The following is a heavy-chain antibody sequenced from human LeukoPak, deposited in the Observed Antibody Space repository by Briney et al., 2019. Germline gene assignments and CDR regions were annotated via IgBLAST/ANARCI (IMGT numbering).Heavy chain of an antibody. Sequence: SETLSLTCTVSGGSVTSYYWSWIRQPPGKGLEWIGYIYYSGSTNYNPSLKSRVTISVDTSTNQFSLKLSSVTAADTAVYYCARDNWNYGPSVDVWGQGTTVTVSS. D-gene: IGHD1-7*01. CDR2: IYYSGST. CDR3: ARDNWNYGPSVDV. CDR1: GGSVTSYY. V-gene: IGHV4-59*02. J-gene: IGHJ6*02.